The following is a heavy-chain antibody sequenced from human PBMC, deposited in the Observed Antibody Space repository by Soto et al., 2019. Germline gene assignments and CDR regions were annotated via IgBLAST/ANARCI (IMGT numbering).Heavy chain of an antibody. J-gene: IGHJ6*02. V-gene: IGHV3-23*01. CDR2: LSGTGSST. CDR1: GFTFSNYA. CDR3: AKEAEMSVGYGMDV. Sequence: GGSLRLSCAVSAASGFTFSNYAMSWVRQAPGKGLQWVSGLSGTGSSTYYAVSVYGRFIISRDNSINTLYLQMNSLRDEDTAVYYCAKEAEMSVGYGMDVWGQGTTVTVSS. D-gene: IGHD3-10*01.